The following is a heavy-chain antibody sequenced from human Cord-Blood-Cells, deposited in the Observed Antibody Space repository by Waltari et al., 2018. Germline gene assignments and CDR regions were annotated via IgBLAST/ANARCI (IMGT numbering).Heavy chain of an antibody. V-gene: IGHV1-2*02. CDR1: GYTFTGYY. J-gene: IGHJ3*02. CDR2: NNPNSGST. D-gene: IGHD6-13*01. CDR3: ARVQAAAGRRFAFDI. Sequence: QVQLVQSGAEVKKPGASVKVSCKASGYTFTGYYMHWVRQAPGQGLEWMGWNNPNSGSTNYAQKFQGRFTMTRDTSISTAYMELSRLRSDDTAVYYCARVQAAAGRRFAFDIWGQGTMVTVSS.